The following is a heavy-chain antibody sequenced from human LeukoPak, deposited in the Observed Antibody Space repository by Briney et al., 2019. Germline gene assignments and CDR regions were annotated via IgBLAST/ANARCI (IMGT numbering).Heavy chain of an antibody. Sequence: GRSLRLSCAASGFTFSSYAMHWVRQAPGKGLEWVSAISGSGGSTYYADSVKGRFTISRDNSKNTLYLQMNSLRAEDTAVYYCAKDLEVTMIVVVITGFDYWGQGTLSPSPQ. J-gene: IGHJ4*02. D-gene: IGHD3-22*01. CDR3: AKDLEVTMIVVVITGFDY. CDR1: GFTFSSYA. CDR2: ISGSGGST. V-gene: IGHV3-23*01.